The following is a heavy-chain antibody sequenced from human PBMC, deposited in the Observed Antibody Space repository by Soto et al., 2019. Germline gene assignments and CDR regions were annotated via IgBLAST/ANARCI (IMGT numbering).Heavy chain of an antibody. V-gene: IGHV1-46*01. CDR2: IVPASGGA. CDR1: GYTFTNYY. Sequence: ASVKVSCKASGYTFTNYYMHWVRQAPGQGLEWMGFIVPASGGAGYTEKFLGRMTISRDTSTTTVYMELSSLRFEDTAVYYCVREFSPGLFEYWGQGTMVTVSS. J-gene: IGHJ4*02. CDR3: VREFSPGLFEY.